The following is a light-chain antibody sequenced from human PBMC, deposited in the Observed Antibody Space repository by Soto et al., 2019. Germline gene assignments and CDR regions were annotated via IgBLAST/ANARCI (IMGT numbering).Light chain of an antibody. V-gene: IGLV2-23*01. CDR2: EGR. CDR1: SSDVGGYIL. Sequence: QSALTQPASVSGSPGQSITISCTGTSSDVGGYILVSWYQLHPDKAPKLMIYEGRKRPSGVSNRFSGSKSGNTASLTISGLQPEDEAHYYCCSYVGSHTSVIFGGGTKVTVL. CDR3: CSYVGSHTSVI. J-gene: IGLJ2*01.